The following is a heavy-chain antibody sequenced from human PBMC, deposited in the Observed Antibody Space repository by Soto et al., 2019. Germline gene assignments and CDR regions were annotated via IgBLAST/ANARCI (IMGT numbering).Heavy chain of an antibody. V-gene: IGHV1-18*01. CDR2: ISAYNGNT. D-gene: IGHD3-3*01. J-gene: IGHJ6*02. Sequence: GAPVKVSRKASGYTFTSYGISWVRQAPGQGLEWMGWISAYNGNTNYAQKLQGRVTMTTDTSTSTAYMELRSLRSDDTAVYYCAREILEWFNYPNQTYGMDVWGQGTTVTVSS. CDR1: GYTFTSYG. CDR3: AREILEWFNYPNQTYGMDV.